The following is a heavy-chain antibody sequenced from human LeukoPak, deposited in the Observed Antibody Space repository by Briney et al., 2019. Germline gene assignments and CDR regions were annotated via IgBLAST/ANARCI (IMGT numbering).Heavy chain of an antibody. D-gene: IGHD6-25*01. CDR2: IDGGGGPT. V-gene: IGHV3-23*01. CDR3: AKYSGYNWQYFFDY. Sequence: GGSLRLSCAASGFTFRNYAMSWVRQAPGKGLEWVSVIDGGGGPTYYADSVKGRFTISRDNSKNTLYLQMNSLRAEDVAVYFCAKYSGYNWQYFFDYWGQGTLVTVSS. J-gene: IGHJ4*02. CDR1: GFTFRNYA.